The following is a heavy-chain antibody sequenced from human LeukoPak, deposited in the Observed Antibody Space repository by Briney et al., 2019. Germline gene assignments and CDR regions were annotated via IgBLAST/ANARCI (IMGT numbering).Heavy chain of an antibody. V-gene: IGHV4-34*01. D-gene: IGHD2-2*01. J-gene: IGHJ5*02. CDR3: ARVLHSCSSTSCYVTRWFDP. CDR2: INHSGNT. Sequence: SETLSLTCAVYGGSFTGYYWSWVRQPPGKGLEWIGEINHSGNTNYNPSLKSRVNISVDASNNQVSLKLSSVTAADTAVYYCARVLHSCSSTSCYVTRWFDPWGQGTLVTVSS. CDR1: GGSFTGYY.